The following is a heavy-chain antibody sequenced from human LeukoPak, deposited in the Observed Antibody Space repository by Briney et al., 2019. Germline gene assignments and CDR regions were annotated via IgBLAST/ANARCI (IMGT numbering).Heavy chain of an antibody. J-gene: IGHJ4*02. CDR1: GXDFTTYW. CDR3: ARQVPFDY. CDR2: VFPGDSET. V-gene: IGHV5-51*01. Sequence: GESLQISCKASGXDFTTYWIGWVRQMPGKGLEWMGIVFPGDSETRYSPSFQGQVTISADKSISTAYLQWSSLKASDTAIYYCARQVPFDYWGQGTLVTVSS.